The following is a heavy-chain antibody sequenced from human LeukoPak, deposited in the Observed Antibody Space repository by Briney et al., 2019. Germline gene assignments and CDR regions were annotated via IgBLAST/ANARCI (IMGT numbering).Heavy chain of an antibody. CDR2: ISSSSSYI. Sequence: GGSLRLSCAASGFTLRSYSMNWVRQAPGKGLEWVSSISSSSSYIYYADSVKGRFTISRDNAKNSLYLQMNSLRAEDTAVYYCARTVGYLDAFDIWGQGTMVTVSS. CDR1: GFTLRSYS. CDR3: ARTVGYLDAFDI. D-gene: IGHD3-16*02. J-gene: IGHJ3*02. V-gene: IGHV3-21*01.